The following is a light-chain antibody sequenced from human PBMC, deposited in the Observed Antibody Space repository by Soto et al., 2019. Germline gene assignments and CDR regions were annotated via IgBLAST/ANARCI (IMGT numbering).Light chain of an antibody. CDR3: QQHSTYLWA. CDR1: QSISSW. V-gene: IGKV1-5*01. J-gene: IGKJ1*01. Sequence: DIQMTQSPSTLSASVGDRVTITCRASQSISSWLAWYQQKPGKAPKLLIYDASTLESGVPSRFSGSGSGTEFTLTISSLQHDDIATYYCQQHSTYLWAFGQGTKV. CDR2: DAS.